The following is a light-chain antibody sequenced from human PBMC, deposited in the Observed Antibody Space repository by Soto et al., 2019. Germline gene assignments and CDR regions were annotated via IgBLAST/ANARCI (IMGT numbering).Light chain of an antibody. CDR2: DVS. Sequence: QSALTQPASVSGSPGQSITMSCTGTGSDVGGNNYVSWYQQHPGKAPKLMIYDVSNRPSGVSNRFSGSKSGNTASLTISGLQAEDEADYYCSSYTSTSSVVFGGGTKLTVL. CDR1: GSDVGGNNY. J-gene: IGLJ2*01. CDR3: SSYTSTSSVV. V-gene: IGLV2-14*01.